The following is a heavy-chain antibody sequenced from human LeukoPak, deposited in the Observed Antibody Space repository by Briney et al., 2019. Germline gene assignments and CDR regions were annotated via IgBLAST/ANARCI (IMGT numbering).Heavy chain of an antibody. CDR3: ARDGPGIAVAGTFFDY. Sequence: PGGSLRLSCAASGFTFSSYSMNWVRQAPGKGLEWVSSISSSSSYIYYADSVKGRFTISRDNAKNPLYLQMNSLRAEDTAVYYCARDGPGIAVAGTFFDYWGQGTLVTVSS. V-gene: IGHV3-21*01. CDR2: ISSSSSYI. CDR1: GFTFSSYS. J-gene: IGHJ4*02. D-gene: IGHD6-19*01.